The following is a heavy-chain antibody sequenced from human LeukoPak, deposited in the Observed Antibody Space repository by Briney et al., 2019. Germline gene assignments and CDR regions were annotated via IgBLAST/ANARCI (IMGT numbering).Heavy chain of an antibody. J-gene: IGHJ4*02. Sequence: ASVKVSCKPSGYTFTHYGLSWVRQAPGQGLEWLGWISGYSGDTKYAQRLQGRVTMTRDTSTSTVYMELSSLRSEDTAVYYCARGGYSYGLDYWGQGTLVTVSS. CDR1: GYTFTHYG. D-gene: IGHD5-18*01. V-gene: IGHV1-18*01. CDR3: ARGGYSYGLDY. CDR2: ISGYSGDT.